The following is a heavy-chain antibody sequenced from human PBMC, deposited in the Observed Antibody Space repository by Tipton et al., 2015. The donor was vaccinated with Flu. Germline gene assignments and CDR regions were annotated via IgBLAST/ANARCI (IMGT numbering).Heavy chain of an antibody. V-gene: IGHV1-69*15. Sequence: QSGAEVKKPGSSVKVSCKASGGTFSSYAISWVRQAPGQGLEWMGRIIPIFGTANYAQKFQDRVTITADESTSTAFMELSSLRSEDTAVYYCARDHSSSWYRGHGYDFDYWDQGTLVTVSS. J-gene: IGHJ4*02. CDR3: ARDHSSSWYRGHGYDFDY. D-gene: IGHD6-13*01. CDR1: GGTFSSYA. CDR2: IIPIFGTA.